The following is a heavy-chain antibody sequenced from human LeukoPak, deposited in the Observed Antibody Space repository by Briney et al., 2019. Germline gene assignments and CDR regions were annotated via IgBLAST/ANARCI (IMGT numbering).Heavy chain of an antibody. Sequence: PSETLSLTCAVYGGSFSGYYWSWIRQPPGKGLEWIGEINHSGSTNYNPSLKSRVTISVDTSKNQFSLKLSSVTAADTAVYYCARGRGRYCSGGSCYSSYWFDPWGQGTLVTVSS. D-gene: IGHD2-15*01. CDR2: INHSGST. CDR3: ARGRGRYCSGGSCYSSYWFDP. J-gene: IGHJ5*02. V-gene: IGHV4-34*01. CDR1: GGSFSGYY.